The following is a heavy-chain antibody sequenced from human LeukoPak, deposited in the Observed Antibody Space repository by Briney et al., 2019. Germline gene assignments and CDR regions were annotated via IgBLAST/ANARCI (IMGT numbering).Heavy chain of an antibody. V-gene: IGHV1-8*01. D-gene: IGHD4-17*01. CDR1: GYTFTSYD. CDR3: ATSYGDYATNDY. Sequence: ASVKVSCKASGYTFTSYDINWVRQATGQGLEWMGWMNPNSGNTGYAQKFQGRVTMTRNTSISTAYMELSSLRSEDTAVYYCATSYGDYATNDYRGQGTLVTVSS. J-gene: IGHJ4*02. CDR2: MNPNSGNT.